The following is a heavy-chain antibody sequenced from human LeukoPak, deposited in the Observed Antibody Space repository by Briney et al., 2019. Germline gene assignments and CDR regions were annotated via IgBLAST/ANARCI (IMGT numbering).Heavy chain of an antibody. CDR2: IRYDGSNK. Sequence: GGSLRLSCAASGFTFSSYGMHWVRQAPGKGLEWVAFIRYDGSNKYYADSVKGRFTISRDNSKDTLYLQMNSLRAEDTAVYYCAKVDYGDYVPYFDYWGQGTLVTVSS. CDR1: GFTFSSYG. CDR3: AKVDYGDYVPYFDY. J-gene: IGHJ4*02. V-gene: IGHV3-30*02. D-gene: IGHD4-17*01.